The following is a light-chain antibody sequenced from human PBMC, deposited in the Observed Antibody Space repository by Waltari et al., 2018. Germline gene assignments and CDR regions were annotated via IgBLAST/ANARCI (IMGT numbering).Light chain of an antibody. V-gene: IGKV3-15*01. CDR1: QSVSSN. CDR2: DVS. J-gene: IGKJ4*01. Sequence: EIVMTQSPATLSVSPGERATLSCRASQSVSSNLAWYQQKPGQAPRLLIYDVSTRATGIPARFSGSGSGTEFTLTISRLQSEDFAVYYCQQYNNWPPLTFGGGTKVEIK. CDR3: QQYNNWPPLT.